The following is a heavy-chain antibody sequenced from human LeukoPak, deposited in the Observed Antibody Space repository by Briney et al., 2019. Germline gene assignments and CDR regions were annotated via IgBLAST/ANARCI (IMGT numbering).Heavy chain of an antibody. CDR2: INPNSGGT. CDR1: GYTFTGYY. Sequence: ASVKVSCKASGYTFTGYYMYWVRQAPGQGLEWMGWINPNSGGTNYAQKFQGRVTMTRDTSISTAYMELSRLRSDDTAVYYCARGRKYTSGYRVTELGSGYSDYWGQGTLVTVSS. D-gene: IGHD5-18*01. V-gene: IGHV1-2*02. CDR3: ARGRKYTSGYRVTELGSGYSDY. J-gene: IGHJ4*02.